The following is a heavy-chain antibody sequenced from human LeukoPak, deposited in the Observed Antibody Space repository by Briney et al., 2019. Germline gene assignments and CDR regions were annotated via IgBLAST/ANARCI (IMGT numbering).Heavy chain of an antibody. CDR2: IWYDGSNK. CDR1: GFTFSSYG. V-gene: IGHV3-33*01. Sequence: GGSLRLSCAASGFTFSSYGMHWVRQAPGKGLEWVAVIWYDGSNKYYADSVKGRFTISRDNSKNTLYLQMNSLRAEDTAVYCCARERPVVPAPQRGAFDIWGQGTMVTVSS. D-gene: IGHD2-2*01. J-gene: IGHJ3*02. CDR3: ARERPVVPAPQRGAFDI.